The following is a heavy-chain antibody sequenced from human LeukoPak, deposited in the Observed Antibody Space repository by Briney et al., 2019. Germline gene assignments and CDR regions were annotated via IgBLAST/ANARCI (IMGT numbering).Heavy chain of an antibody. CDR3: TRERPTLRYFDWLSNDAFDI. V-gene: IGHV3-49*04. D-gene: IGHD3-9*01. CDR2: IRSKAYGGTT. CDR1: GFTFGDYA. J-gene: IGHJ3*02. Sequence: GGSLRLSCTASGFTFGDYAMSWVRQAPGKGLEWVGFIRSKAYGGTTEYAASVKGRFTISRDDSKSIAYLQMNSLKTEDTAVYYCTRERPTLRYFDWLSNDAFDIWGQGTMVTVSS.